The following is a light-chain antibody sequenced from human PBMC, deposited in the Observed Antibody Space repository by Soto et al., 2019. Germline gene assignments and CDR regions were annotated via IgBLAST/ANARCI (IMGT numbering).Light chain of an antibody. CDR1: DSNIGSFT. V-gene: IGLV1-44*01. CDR3: ASLDDSLSGVV. J-gene: IGLJ1*01. CDR2: TTY. Sequence: QSVLTQPPSASGTPGQRVTISCSGSDSNIGSFTVHWYQQVPGTAPKPLIHTTYQRPSGVPDRFSGSKSGTAGSLAISGLQPEDEADYYCASLDDSLSGVVFGTGTKLTVL.